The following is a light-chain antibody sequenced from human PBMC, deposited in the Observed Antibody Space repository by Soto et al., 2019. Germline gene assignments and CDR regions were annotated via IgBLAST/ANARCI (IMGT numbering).Light chain of an antibody. J-gene: IGLJ1*01. V-gene: IGLV2-23*02. CDR1: SGDVGTYNL. Sequence: QSVLTQPASVSGSPGQSITISCTGTSGDVGTYNLVSWYQQLPGKVPKLIIYEVFKRPSGVSTRFSGSKSGNTASLIISGLEPEDEGYYQCGPNVGLNTYVFGSGTKVTVL. CDR2: EVF. CDR3: GPNVGLNTYV.